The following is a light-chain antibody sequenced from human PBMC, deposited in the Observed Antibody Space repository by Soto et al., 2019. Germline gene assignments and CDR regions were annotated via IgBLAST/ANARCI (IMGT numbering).Light chain of an antibody. CDR1: QNIYGW. V-gene: IGKV1-5*01. J-gene: IGKJ1*01. CDR2: DAS. CDR3: QQYNSYPWT. Sequence: DIPMTQSPSTLSATVGDRVTITCRATQNIYGWLAWYQQKSGKAPKLLIYDASSLESGVPSRFSGSGFGTEFTVTISSLQPDDFATYYCQQYNSYPWTFGQGTKVEVK.